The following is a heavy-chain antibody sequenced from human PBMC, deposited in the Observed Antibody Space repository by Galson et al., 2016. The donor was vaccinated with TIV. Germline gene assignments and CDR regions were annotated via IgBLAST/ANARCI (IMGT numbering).Heavy chain of an antibody. CDR3: ARVAHTVPTTADY. V-gene: IGHV1-69*04. CDR2: IIPILGMT. CDR1: GGTFSSYA. Sequence: SVKVSCKASGGTFSSYALTWVRQAPGQGLEWMGRIIPILGMTNYAQRFQGRVTITADSSSTTAYMELSSLRSEDTAMYYCARVAHTVPTTADYWGQGTLVTVSS. D-gene: IGHD5-12*01. J-gene: IGHJ4*02.